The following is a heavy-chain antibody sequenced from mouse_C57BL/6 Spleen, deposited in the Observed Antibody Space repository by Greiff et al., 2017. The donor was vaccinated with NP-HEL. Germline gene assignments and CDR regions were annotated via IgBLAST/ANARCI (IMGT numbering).Heavy chain of an antibody. CDR1: GYTFTSYW. CDR3: ARSRTYDYDYFDY. D-gene: IGHD2-4*01. J-gene: IGHJ2*01. V-gene: IGHV1-69*01. Sequence: QVQLQQPGAELVMPGASVKLSCKASGYTFTSYWMHWVKQRPGQGLEWIGEIDPSDSYTNYNQKFKGKSTLTVDKSSSTAYMQLSSLTSEDSAVYYCARSRTYDYDYFDYWGQGTTLTVSS. CDR2: IDPSDSYT.